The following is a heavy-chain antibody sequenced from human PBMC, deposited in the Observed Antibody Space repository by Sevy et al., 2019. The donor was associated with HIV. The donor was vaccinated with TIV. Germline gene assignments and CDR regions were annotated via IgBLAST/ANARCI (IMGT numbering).Heavy chain of an antibody. Sequence: GGSLRLSCAASGFTFSSYGMHWVRQAPGKGLEWVAVISPDGTNKYYGDSMRGRFTISKDNSKKTLYLQMDTVRVEDTAVYYCATGYCSPICLFDYWGQGTLVTVSS. CDR1: GFTFSSYG. J-gene: IGHJ4*02. CDR3: ATGYCSPICLFDY. CDR2: ISPDGTNK. V-gene: IGHV3-30*03. D-gene: IGHD2-2*03.